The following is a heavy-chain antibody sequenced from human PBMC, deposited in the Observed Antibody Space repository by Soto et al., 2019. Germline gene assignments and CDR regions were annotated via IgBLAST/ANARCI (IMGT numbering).Heavy chain of an antibody. J-gene: IGHJ4*02. CDR1: GFTFSGSA. V-gene: IGHV3-73*02. CDR2: IRSKANSYAT. CDR3: TSQGYSYGFVY. Sequence: EVQLVESGGGLVQPGGSLKLSCAASGFTFSGSAMHWVRQASGKGLEWVGRIRSKANSYATAYVASVKGRFTISRDDSKNTAYLQMISLKTEDTAVYYCTSQGYSYGFVYWGQGTLVTVSS. D-gene: IGHD5-18*01.